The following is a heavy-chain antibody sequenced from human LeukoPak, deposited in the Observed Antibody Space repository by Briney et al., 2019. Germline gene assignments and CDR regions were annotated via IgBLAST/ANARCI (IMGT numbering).Heavy chain of an antibody. CDR1: GYTFTGYY. D-gene: IGHD3-22*01. V-gene: IGHV1-2*06. J-gene: IGHJ4*02. Sequence: GASVKVSCKASGYTFTGYYMRWVRQAPGQGLEWMGRINPNSGGTNYAQKFQGRVTVTRDTSISTAYMELSRLRSDDTAVYYCTYYYDSSGYRNYWGQGTLVTVSS. CDR3: TYYYDSSGYRNY. CDR2: INPNSGGT.